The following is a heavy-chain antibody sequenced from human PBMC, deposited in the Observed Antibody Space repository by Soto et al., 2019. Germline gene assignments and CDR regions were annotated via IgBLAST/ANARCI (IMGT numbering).Heavy chain of an antibody. J-gene: IGHJ4*02. V-gene: IGHV3-23*01. CDR2: ISGSGGST. CDR1: GFTFSSYA. D-gene: IGHD6-19*01. Sequence: GGSLRLSCAASGFTFSSYAMSWVRQAPGKGLEWVSAISGSGGSTYYADSVKGRFTISRDNSKNTLYLQINSLRAEDTAVYYCAKGQQWLVLNPTQHYFDYWGQGTLVTVSS. CDR3: AKGQQWLVLNPTQHYFDY.